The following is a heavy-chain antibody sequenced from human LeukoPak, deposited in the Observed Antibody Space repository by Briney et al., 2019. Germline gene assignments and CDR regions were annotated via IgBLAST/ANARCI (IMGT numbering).Heavy chain of an antibody. V-gene: IGHV1-58*02. D-gene: IGHD1-1*01. CDR1: GFTFTSST. CDR2: IVVGSGNT. Sequence: ASVKVSCKASGFTFTSSTIQWVRQARGQRLEWIGWIVVGSGNTNYAQKFQERVIITRDMSTTTVYMELSSLRSEDTAVYYCARGGTIGRIFDSWGQGTLVTVSS. CDR3: ARGGTIGRIFDS. J-gene: IGHJ4*02.